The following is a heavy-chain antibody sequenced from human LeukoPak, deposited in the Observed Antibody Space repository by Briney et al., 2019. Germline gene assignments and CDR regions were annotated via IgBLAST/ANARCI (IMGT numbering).Heavy chain of an antibody. J-gene: IGHJ4*02. CDR1: GFAFSRYW. CDR3: ARDPQIYGSGSYVDY. V-gene: IGHV3-7*04. Sequence: GGSLRLSCAVSGFAFSRYWMSWVRQAPGKGLEWVANIKQDGSEKYYVDSVKGRFTISRDNAKNSLYLQMNSLRAEDTAVYYCARDPQIYGSGSYVDYWGQGTLVTVSS. D-gene: IGHD3-10*01. CDR2: IKQDGSEK.